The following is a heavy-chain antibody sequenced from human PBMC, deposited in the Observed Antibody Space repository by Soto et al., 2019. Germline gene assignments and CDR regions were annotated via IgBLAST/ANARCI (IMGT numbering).Heavy chain of an antibody. D-gene: IGHD1-26*01. Sequence: QVQLQESGPGLVKPSETLSLTCSVSGDSVSSGAYYWSWIRQPPGKGLEWIGYVYYSGSTRYNPSLETGVTISVDTSKNQFSLKLTSVTPADTAIYYCARVKRSTSRLDPWAQGTLVTVSS. CDR3: ARVKRSTSRLDP. V-gene: IGHV4-61*08. J-gene: IGHJ5*02. CDR2: VYYSGST. CDR1: GDSVSSGAYY.